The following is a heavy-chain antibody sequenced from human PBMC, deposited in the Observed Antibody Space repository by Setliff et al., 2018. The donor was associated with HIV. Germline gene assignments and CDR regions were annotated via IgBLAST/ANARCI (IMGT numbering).Heavy chain of an antibody. Sequence: SETLSLTCTVSGVSVSTRRYYWGWIRQPPGKGLEWIGNINYSGNTYYNPSLKSRVTISVDTSKNQFSLKLSSVTAADTSVYYCARPMALQYNSWFDPWGQGTLVTVSS. CDR2: INYSGNT. D-gene: IGHD1-20*01. V-gene: IGHV4-39*01. CDR3: ARPMALQYNSWFDP. J-gene: IGHJ5*01. CDR1: GVSVSTRRYY.